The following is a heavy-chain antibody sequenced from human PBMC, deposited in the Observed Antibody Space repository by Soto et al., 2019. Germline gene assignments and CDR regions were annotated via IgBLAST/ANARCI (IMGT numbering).Heavy chain of an antibody. V-gene: IGHV4-4*02. CDR3: AREGYCSSTSCYSWFDP. Sequence: QVQLQESGPGLVKPSGTLSLTCAVSGGSISSSNWWSWVRQPPGKGLEWIGEIYHRGSTNYNPSLKSRVTISVDKSKNQFSLKLSSVTAADTAVYYCAREGYCSSTSCYSWFDPWGQGTLVTVSS. D-gene: IGHD2-2*02. J-gene: IGHJ5*02. CDR2: IYHRGST. CDR1: GGSISSSNW.